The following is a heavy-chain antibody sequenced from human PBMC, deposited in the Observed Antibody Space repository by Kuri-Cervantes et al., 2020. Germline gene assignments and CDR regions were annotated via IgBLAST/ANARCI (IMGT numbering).Heavy chain of an antibody. CDR2: INPSGGST. CDR1: GYTFTSYY. V-gene: IGHV1-46*01. Sequence: ASEKVSCKASGYTFTSYYMHWVRQAPGQGLEWMGIINPSGGSTSYAQKFQGRVTMTRDTSTSTVYMELSSLRSEDTAVYYCVRDPGYCSSISCYEDYYYYMDVWGKGTTVTVSS. D-gene: IGHD2-2*03. CDR3: VRDPGYCSSISCYEDYYYYMDV. J-gene: IGHJ6*03.